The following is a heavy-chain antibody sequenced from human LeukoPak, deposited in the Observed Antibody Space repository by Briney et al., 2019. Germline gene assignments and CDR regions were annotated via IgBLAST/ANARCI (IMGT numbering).Heavy chain of an antibody. CDR2: IYSGGST. Sequence: LXGGSLXXSCAASGFTVSSNYMSWVRQAPGKGLEWVSVIYSGGSTYYADSVKGRFTISRDNSKNTLYLQMNSRGAEDTAVYYCARVLWFGELLVDYWGQGTLVTVSS. J-gene: IGHJ4*02. V-gene: IGHV3-53*01. D-gene: IGHD3-10*01. CDR1: GFTVSSNY. CDR3: ARVLWFGELLVDY.